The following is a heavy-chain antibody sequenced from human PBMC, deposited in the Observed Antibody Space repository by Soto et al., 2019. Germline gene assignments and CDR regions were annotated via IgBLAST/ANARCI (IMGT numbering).Heavy chain of an antibody. CDR3: ARDSDIVLVPAAMGRWFDL. V-gene: IGHV1-18*01. CDR2: ISAYNGNT. D-gene: IGHD2-2*01. Sequence: ASVKVSCKASGYTFTSYGISWVRQAPGQGLEWMGWISAYNGNTNYAQKLQGRVTMTTDTSTSTAYMELRSLRSDDTAVYYCARDSDIVLVPAAMGRWFDLWGQGTLVTFSS. CDR1: GYTFTSYG. J-gene: IGHJ5*02.